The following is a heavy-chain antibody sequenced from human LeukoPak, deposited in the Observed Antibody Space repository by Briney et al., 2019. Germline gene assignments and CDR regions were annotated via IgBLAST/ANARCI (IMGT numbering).Heavy chain of an antibody. CDR2: ISFDGTNK. D-gene: IGHD3-10*01. Sequence: GGSLRLSCAVSGFTFSSYAMHWVRQAPGKGLEWVAVISFDGTNKYYAASVKGRFTMSRDNSKNTLYVQMNSLGAEDTAVYYCARDPTLYYGSGSIEGYWGQGTLVTVSS. CDR3: ARDPTLYYGSGSIEGY. V-gene: IGHV3-30*04. CDR1: GFTFSSYA. J-gene: IGHJ4*02.